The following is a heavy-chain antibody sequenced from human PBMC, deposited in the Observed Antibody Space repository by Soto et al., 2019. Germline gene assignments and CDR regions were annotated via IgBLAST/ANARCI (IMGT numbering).Heavy chain of an antibody. Sequence: EVPLLESGGGLVQPGGSLRLSCAASGFNFSSYAMNWVRQAPGKGLEWVSVISGSGDSTYYADSVKGRFTISRDNSKNTLYLQMNSLRAEDTAVYYCAKRATGTDFDYWGQGTLVTVSS. CDR2: ISGSGDST. CDR3: AKRATGTDFDY. D-gene: IGHD1-1*01. J-gene: IGHJ4*02. V-gene: IGHV3-23*01. CDR1: GFNFSSYA.